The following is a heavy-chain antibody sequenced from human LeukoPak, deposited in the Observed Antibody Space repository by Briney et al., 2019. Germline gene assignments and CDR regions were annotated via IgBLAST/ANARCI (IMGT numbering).Heavy chain of an antibody. CDR2: INHSGST. Sequence: SETLSFTCAVYGGSFSGYYWSWIRQPPGKGLEWIGEINHSGSTNYNPSLKSRVTISVDTSKNQFSLKLSSVTAADTAVYYCARVKPRGSYDYWGQGTLVTVSS. CDR1: GGSFSGYY. V-gene: IGHV4-34*01. D-gene: IGHD5-18*01. J-gene: IGHJ4*02. CDR3: ARVKPRGSYDY.